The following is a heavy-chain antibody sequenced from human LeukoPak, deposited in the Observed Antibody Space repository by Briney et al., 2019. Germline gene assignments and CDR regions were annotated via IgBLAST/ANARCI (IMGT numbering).Heavy chain of an antibody. CDR1: GFTFSSYS. Sequence: GGSLRLSCAASGFTFSSYSMNWVRQAPGKGLEWVSYISSSSSTIHYADSVKGRFTISRDNAKNSLYLQMNSLRAEDTAVYYCARLTMVLGYYYYIDVWGKGTTVTVSS. CDR3: ARLTMVLGYYYYIDV. J-gene: IGHJ6*03. V-gene: IGHV3-48*01. D-gene: IGHD3-10*01. CDR2: ISSSSSTI.